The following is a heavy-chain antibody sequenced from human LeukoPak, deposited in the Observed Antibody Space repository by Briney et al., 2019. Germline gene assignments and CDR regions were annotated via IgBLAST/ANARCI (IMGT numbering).Heavy chain of an antibody. CDR3: ARGYSSGWYSDY. V-gene: IGHV1-69*13. CDR2: IIPIFGTA. D-gene: IGHD6-19*01. CDR1: GGTFSSYA. Sequence: GASVKVSCKAPGGTFSSYAISWVRQAPGQGLEWMGGIIPIFGTANYAQKFQGRVTITADESTSTAYMELSSLRSEDTAVYYCARGYSSGWYSDYWGQGTLVTVSS. J-gene: IGHJ4*02.